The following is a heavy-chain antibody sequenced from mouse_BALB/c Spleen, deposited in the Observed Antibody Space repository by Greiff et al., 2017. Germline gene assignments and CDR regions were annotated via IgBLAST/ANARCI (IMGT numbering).Heavy chain of an antibody. D-gene: IGHD1-1*01. CDR3: NAYYYGSSYDYAMDY. Sequence: EVKVVKSGAELVRSGASVKLSCTASGFNIKDYYMHWVKQRPEQGLEWIGWIDPENGDTEYAPKFQGKATMTADTSSNTAYLQLSSLTSEDTAVYYCNAYYYGSSYDYAMDYWGQGTSVTVSS. J-gene: IGHJ4*01. CDR2: IDPENGDT. V-gene: IGHV14-4*02. CDR1: GFNIKDYY.